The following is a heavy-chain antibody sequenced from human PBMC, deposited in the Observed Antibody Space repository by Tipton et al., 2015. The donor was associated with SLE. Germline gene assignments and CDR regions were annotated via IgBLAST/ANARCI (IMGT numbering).Heavy chain of an antibody. CDR1: GGSISSGGYY. V-gene: IGHV4-31*03. CDR3: ARDPLGGLDY. CDR2: IYYSGST. J-gene: IGHJ4*02. Sequence: TLSLTCTVSGGSISSGGYYWSWIRQHPGKGLEWIGYIYYSGSTYYNPSLKSRVTISVDTSKNQFSLRLSSGTAADTAVYYCARDPLGGLDYWGQGTLVTVSS.